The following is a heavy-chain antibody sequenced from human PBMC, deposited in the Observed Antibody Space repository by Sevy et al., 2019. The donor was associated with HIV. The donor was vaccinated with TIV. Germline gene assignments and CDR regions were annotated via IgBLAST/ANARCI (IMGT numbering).Heavy chain of an antibody. V-gene: IGHV4-39*01. CDR1: GGSISSSSYY. CDR3: ARQSGGITMVRGPTPFN. D-gene: IGHD3-10*01. CDR2: IYYSGST. Sequence: SETLSLTCTVSGGSISSSSYYWGWIHQPPGKGLEWIGSIYYSGSTYYNPSLKSRVTIPVDTSKNQFSLKLSSVTAADTAVYYCARQSGGITMVRGPTPFNWGQGTLVTVSS. J-gene: IGHJ4*02.